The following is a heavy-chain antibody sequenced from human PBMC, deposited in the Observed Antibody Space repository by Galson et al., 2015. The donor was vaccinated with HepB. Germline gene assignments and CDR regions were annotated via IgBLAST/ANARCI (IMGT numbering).Heavy chain of an antibody. CDR3: ARPYIEATIRGVFDI. J-gene: IGHJ3*02. CDR1: GGSISRSSYF. V-gene: IGHV4-39*01. D-gene: IGHD5-12*01. Sequence: ETLSLTCTVSGGSISRSSYFWGWIRQPPGTGLEWIGSINYVGSTYYNLSLKSRVTISVDTSKNQFSLKLSAVTAADTAVYYCARPYIEATIRGVFDIWGQGTMVTVSS. CDR2: INYVGST.